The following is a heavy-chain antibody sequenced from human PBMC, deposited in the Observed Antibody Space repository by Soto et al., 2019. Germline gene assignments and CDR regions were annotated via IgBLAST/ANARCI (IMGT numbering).Heavy chain of an antibody. J-gene: IGHJ5*02. CDR3: ARDRVDCSGGNCWRSVEDT. D-gene: IGHD2-15*01. CDR2: IDPSGGGT. CDR1: GYTFTSYY. Sequence: QVQLVQSGAEVKKPGASVKVSCKASGYTFTSYYMHWVRQAPGQGLEWMGIIDPSGGGTSYAQKFQGRLTLARDTSPSTVYMELSSLSSEATAVYYCARDRVDCSGGNCWRSVEDTWGQGTLVTVSS. V-gene: IGHV1-46*01.